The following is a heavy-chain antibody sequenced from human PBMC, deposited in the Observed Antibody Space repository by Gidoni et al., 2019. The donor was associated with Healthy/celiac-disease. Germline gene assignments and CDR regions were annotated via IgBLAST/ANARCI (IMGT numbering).Heavy chain of an antibody. J-gene: IGHJ3*02. CDR3: ARDLFPHAFDI. Sequence: QVQLVQSGAEVKKPGASVKVSCKASGYTFTSYYMHWVRQAPGKGLEWMGIINPSGGSTSYAQKFQGRVTMTRDTSTGTVYMELSSLRSEDTAVYYCARDLFPHAFDIWGQGTMVTVSS. V-gene: IGHV1-46*01. CDR2: INPSGGST. CDR1: GYTFTSYY.